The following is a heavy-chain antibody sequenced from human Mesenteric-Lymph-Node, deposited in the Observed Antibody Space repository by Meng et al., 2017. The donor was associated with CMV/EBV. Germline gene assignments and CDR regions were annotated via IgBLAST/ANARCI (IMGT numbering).Heavy chain of an antibody. CDR1: GFTFSSYS. D-gene: IGHD4-17*01. Sequence: GGSLRLSCAASGFTFSSYSMNWVRQTPGKGLEWVSYISGTSGTIYYADSVKGRFTVSRDNAKNSLYLQMNGLRAEDTAVYYCARDVTYGDYVGDFDSWGQGALVTVSS. J-gene: IGHJ4*02. CDR3: ARDVTYGDYVGDFDS. V-gene: IGHV3-48*04. CDR2: ISGTSGTI.